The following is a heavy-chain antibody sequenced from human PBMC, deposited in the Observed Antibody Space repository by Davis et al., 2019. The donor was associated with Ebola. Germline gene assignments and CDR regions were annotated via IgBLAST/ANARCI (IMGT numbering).Heavy chain of an antibody. Sequence: GESLKISCAASGFTFSSYSMNWVRQAPGKGLEWVSSISSSSSYIYYADSVKGRFTISRDNAKNSLYLQMNSLRAEDTAVYYCARDFYCSGGSCLLYYYYGMDVWGKGTTVTVSS. J-gene: IGHJ6*04. CDR3: ARDFYCSGGSCLLYYYYGMDV. CDR1: GFTFSSYS. CDR2: ISSSSSYI. V-gene: IGHV3-21*04. D-gene: IGHD2-15*01.